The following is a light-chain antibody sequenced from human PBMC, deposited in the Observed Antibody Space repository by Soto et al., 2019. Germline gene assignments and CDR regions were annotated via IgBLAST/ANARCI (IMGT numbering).Light chain of an antibody. J-gene: IGLJ2*01. V-gene: IGLV2-14*01. CDR3: SSYTPGSIVV. CDR2: EVS. CDR1: SSDVGGYNY. Sequence: QSALTQPASVSGSPGQSITISCTGTSSDVGGYNYVSWYQQHPGKAPKPMIYEVSNRPSGVSNRFSGSKSGNTAALTISGLQAEDEADYYCSSYTPGSIVVFGGGTKLTVL.